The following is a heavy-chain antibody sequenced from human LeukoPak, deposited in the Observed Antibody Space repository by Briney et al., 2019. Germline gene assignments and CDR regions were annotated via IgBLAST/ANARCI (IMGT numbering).Heavy chain of an antibody. CDR3: AKIGAAGASDY. J-gene: IGHJ4*02. V-gene: IGHV3-23*01. CDR2: VSGNGGTT. Sequence: GSLRLSCAASGFTFSSFAKTWVRQAPGKGLEWVSSVSGNGGTTYYADSVKGRFTISRDNSKNTLYLQMNSLRAEDTAVYYCAKIGAAGASDYWGQGALVTVSS. CDR1: GFTFSSFA. D-gene: IGHD6-13*01.